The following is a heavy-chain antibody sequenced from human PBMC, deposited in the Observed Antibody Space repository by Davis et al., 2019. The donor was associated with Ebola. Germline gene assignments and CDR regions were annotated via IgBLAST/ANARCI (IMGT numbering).Heavy chain of an antibody. CDR3: AKYNRFGGQYNFNY. J-gene: IGHJ4*02. CDR2: VYSTGTT. CDR1: GDSISRSY. V-gene: IGHV4-59*08. Sequence: PSETLSLTCTVSGDSISRSYWSWIRQPPGKGLEWIGYVYSTGTTNYNPSLNSRVTISVDTPKNQFSLNLYSVTAADTAVYYCAKYNRFGGQYNFNYWGRGTLVTVSS. D-gene: IGHD3-16*01.